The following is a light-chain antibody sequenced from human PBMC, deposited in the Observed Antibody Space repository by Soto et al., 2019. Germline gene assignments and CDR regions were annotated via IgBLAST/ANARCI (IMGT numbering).Light chain of an antibody. CDR2: GAS. Sequence: EIVLTQSPGTLSLSPGERATLSCRASQIVTGSRLAWYHQKVGQAPRLLIYGASYRPSGIPDRFSGSGSATDFTLTITRLEPEDFAVYYCQQYDTSPYNFGQGTRLEIK. CDR1: QIVTGSR. V-gene: IGKV3-20*01. J-gene: IGKJ2*01. CDR3: QQYDTSPYN.